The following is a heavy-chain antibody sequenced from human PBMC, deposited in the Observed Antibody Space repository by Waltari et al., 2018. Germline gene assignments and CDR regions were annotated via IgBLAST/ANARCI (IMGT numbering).Heavy chain of an antibody. CDR3: ARDAQVMGYFDL. D-gene: IGHD2-21*01. V-gene: IGHV1-2*06. Sequence: QVQLVQSGAEVKKPGASVKVSCKVSGYTLTEFSMHWVRQAPGKGLEWMGRINPNTGGTNYAQKFQDRVTMTRDTSISTAYMELSRLRSDDTAVYYCARDAQVMGYFDLWGRGTLVTVSS. CDR1: GYTLTEFS. J-gene: IGHJ2*01. CDR2: INPNTGGT.